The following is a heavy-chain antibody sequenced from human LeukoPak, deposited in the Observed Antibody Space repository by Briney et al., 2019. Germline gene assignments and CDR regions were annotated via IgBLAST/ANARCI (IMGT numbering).Heavy chain of an antibody. V-gene: IGHV3-15*01. CDR2: IKGKPDGGTT. D-gene: IGHD1-26*01. Sequence: GGSLRLSCAASGFTFSNAWMSWVRQAPGKGLEWVGRIKGKPDGGTTDYAAPVKDRFTISRDDTKNTLYLQMNSVKAEDTAVYYCYREGFRGQGTLVTVSS. J-gene: IGHJ4*02. CDR3: YREGF. CDR1: GFTFSNAW.